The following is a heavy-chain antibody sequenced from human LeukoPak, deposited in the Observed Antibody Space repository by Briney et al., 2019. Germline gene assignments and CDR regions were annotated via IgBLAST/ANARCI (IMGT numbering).Heavy chain of an antibody. J-gene: IGHJ4*02. D-gene: IGHD3-22*01. CDR3: ARDAHYDSSGYPY. V-gene: IGHV3-7*01. CDR2: IKQDGSEK. CDR1: GFTFSSYW. Sequence: GGSLRLSCAASGFTFSSYWMSWVRQAPGKGLEWVANIKQDGSEKYYVDSVKGRFTISRDNAKNSLYLQMNSLRAEDTGVYYCARDAHYDSSGYPYWGQGTLVTVSS.